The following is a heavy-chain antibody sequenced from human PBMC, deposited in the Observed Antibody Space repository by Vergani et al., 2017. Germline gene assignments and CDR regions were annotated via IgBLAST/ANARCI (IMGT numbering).Heavy chain of an antibody. CDR2: ISHDGVKT. J-gene: IGHJ4*02. V-gene: IGHV3-30-3*01. CDR3: ARRGLGWSYVNGLDS. Sequence: QFRLVQSGGGVVKPGRSLTLPCVDSGLYFSGFSMEWVRQAPGKGLEWVAVISHDGVKTFYAESVKGRFSISRDNSKNTLYLQLYSLTVDDTAIYYCARRGLGWSYVNGLDSWGQGVLVTVSS. D-gene: IGHD3-16*01. CDR1: GLYFSGFS.